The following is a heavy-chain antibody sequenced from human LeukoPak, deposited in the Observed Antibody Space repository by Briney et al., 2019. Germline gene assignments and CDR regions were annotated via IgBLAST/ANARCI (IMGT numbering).Heavy chain of an antibody. Sequence: GGPLRLPCAASGFPLRGYSLTWIRKAPGKGLEWVSYISSSGSPIDYADSVKGRFTISRDNAKNSLYLQMSSLRAEDTAVYYCARRRDFFDYWGQGTLVTVSS. CDR2: ISSSGSPI. CDR1: GFPLRGYS. V-gene: IGHV3-11*01. CDR3: ARRRDFFDY. J-gene: IGHJ4*02.